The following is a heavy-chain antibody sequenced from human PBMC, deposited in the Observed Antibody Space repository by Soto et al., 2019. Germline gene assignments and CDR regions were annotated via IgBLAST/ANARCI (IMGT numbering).Heavy chain of an antibody. V-gene: IGHV3-23*01. CDR1: GFTFSSYA. Sequence: GGSLRLSCAASGFTFSSYAMSWVRQAPGKGLEWVSAISGSGGSTYYADSVKGRFTISRDNSKNTLYLQMNSLRAEDTAVYYCAKDSSFRGVICWFDPWGQGTLVTVSS. D-gene: IGHD3-10*01. CDR3: AKDSSFRGVICWFDP. J-gene: IGHJ5*02. CDR2: ISGSGGST.